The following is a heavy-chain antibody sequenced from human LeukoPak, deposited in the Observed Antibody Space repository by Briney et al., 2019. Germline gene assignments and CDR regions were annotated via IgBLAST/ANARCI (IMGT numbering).Heavy chain of an antibody. J-gene: IGHJ4*02. D-gene: IGHD4-11*01. CDR3: ARASYSNYATHFDY. Sequence: VASVKVSCKASGYTFTDYYMHWVRQAPGQGLEWMRRINPNSGAADYAQEFQGRVTMTRDTSINTVYMELSRLRSDDTAVYYCARASYSNYATHFDYWGQGTLVTVSS. V-gene: IGHV1-2*06. CDR1: GYTFTDYY. CDR2: INPNSGAA.